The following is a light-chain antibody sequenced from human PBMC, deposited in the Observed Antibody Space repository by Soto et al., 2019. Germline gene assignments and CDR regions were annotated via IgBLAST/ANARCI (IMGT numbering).Light chain of an antibody. Sequence: DVVMTQSPLSLPVPPGEPASISCRSSQPLLHSNGFNYLDWYLQRPGQSPQLLIFLGSTRASGVPDRFSGSGSGTDFTLKISRVEAEDVGVYYCMQALQSPRTFGQGTRLEN. CDR2: LGS. CDR1: QPLLHSNGFNY. J-gene: IGKJ5*01. CDR3: MQALQSPRT. V-gene: IGKV2-28*01.